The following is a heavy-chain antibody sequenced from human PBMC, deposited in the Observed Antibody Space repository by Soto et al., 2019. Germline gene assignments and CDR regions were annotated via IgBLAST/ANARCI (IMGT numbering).Heavy chain of an antibody. D-gene: IGHD3-10*01. CDR1: GFSLSTSGVG. J-gene: IGHJ4*02. CDR2: IYWDDDK. CDR3: AHSSGGSLGVWFGELSFDY. Sequence: SGPTLVNPTQTLTLTCTFSGFSLSTSGVGVGWIRQPPGKALEWLALIYWDDDKRYSPSLKSRLTITKDTSKNQVVLTMTNMDPVDTATYYCAHSSGGSLGVWFGELSFDYWGQGTLVTVSS. V-gene: IGHV2-5*02.